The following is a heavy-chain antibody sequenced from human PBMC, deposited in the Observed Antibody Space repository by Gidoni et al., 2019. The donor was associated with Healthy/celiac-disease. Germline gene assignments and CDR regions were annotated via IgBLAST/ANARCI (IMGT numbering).Heavy chain of an antibody. D-gene: IGHD3-22*01. CDR3: ARVSYYYDSSGTYYFDY. CDR2: INPSGGST. J-gene: IGHJ4*02. Sequence: QVQLVQSGAEVKKPGASVKVSCKASGYTFTSYYMHWVRQAPGQGLEWMGIINPSGGSTSYAKKFQGRVTMTRDTSTSTVYMELSSLRSEDTAVYYCARVSYYYDSSGTYYFDYWGQGTLVTVSS. CDR1: GYTFTSYY. V-gene: IGHV1-46*01.